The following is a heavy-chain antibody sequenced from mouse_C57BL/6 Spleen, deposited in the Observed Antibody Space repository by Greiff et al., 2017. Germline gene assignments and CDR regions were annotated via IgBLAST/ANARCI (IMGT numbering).Heavy chain of an antibody. Sequence: QVQLQQPGAELVKPGASVKVSCKASGYTFTSYWMHWVKQRPGQGLEWIGRIHPSDSDTNYNQKFKGKATLTVDESSSTAYMQLSSLTSEDSAVYYCAMVDGYYDFDYWGQGTTLTVSS. CDR2: IHPSDSDT. V-gene: IGHV1-74*01. CDR3: AMVDGYYDFDY. J-gene: IGHJ2*01. CDR1: GYTFTSYW. D-gene: IGHD2-3*01.